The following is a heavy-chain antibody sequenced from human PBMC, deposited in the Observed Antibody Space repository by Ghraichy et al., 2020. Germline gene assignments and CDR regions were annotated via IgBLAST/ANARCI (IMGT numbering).Heavy chain of an antibody. CDR1: GDSVSSNSAA. D-gene: IGHD3-22*01. Sequence: SQTLSLTCAISGDSVSSNSAAWNWIRQSPSRGLEWLGRTYYRSKWYNDYVVSVKSRITINPDTSKNQFSLQLNSVTPEDTAVYYCARGGYYDSSGYYPFDYWGQGTLVTVSS. V-gene: IGHV6-1*01. J-gene: IGHJ4*02. CDR2: TYYRSKWYN. CDR3: ARGGYYDSSGYYPFDY.